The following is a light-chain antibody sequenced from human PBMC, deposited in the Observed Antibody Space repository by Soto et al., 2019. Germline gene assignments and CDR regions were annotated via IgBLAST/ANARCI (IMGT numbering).Light chain of an antibody. CDR1: QSVSSSY. CDR3: QQYGSSPLIT. V-gene: IGKV3-20*01. CDR2: GAS. Sequence: EIVLTQSPGTLALSPGERATLSCRASQSVSSSYLAWYQQKPGQAPRLLIYGASSRATGIPDRFSGSGSGTDFTLTISRLEPEEGAVYYCQQYGSSPLITLGQGTRLEIK. J-gene: IGKJ5*01.